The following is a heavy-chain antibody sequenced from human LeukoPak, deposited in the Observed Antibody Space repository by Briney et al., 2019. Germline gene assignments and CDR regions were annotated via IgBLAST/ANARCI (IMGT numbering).Heavy chain of an antibody. CDR2: IYYSGST. Sequence: SEALSLTCTVSGGSISSGDYYWSWIRQPPGKGLEWIGYIYYSGSTYYNPSLKSRVTISVDTSKNQFSLKLSSVTAADTAVYXXXXGXXXYGMDVWGQGTTVTV. V-gene: IGHV4-30-4*01. CDR1: GGSISSGDYY. CDR3: XXGXXXYGMDV. J-gene: IGHJ6*02.